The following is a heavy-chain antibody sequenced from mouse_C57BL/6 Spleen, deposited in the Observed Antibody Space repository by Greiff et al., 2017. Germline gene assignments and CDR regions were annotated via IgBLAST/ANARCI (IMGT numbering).Heavy chain of an antibody. CDR1: GFTFSDYY. D-gene: IGHD4-1*01. J-gene: IGHJ2*01. V-gene: IGHV5-16*01. CDR3: ARVLTETRGYFDY. CDR2: IHYDGSST. Sequence: EVKLVESEGGLVQPGSSMKLSCTASGFTFSDYYMAWVRQVPEQGLEWVANIHYDGSSTYYLASLKSRFIISRDNAKNLLYLPMSSLKSEDTATYYCARVLTETRGYFDYWGQGTTLTVAA.